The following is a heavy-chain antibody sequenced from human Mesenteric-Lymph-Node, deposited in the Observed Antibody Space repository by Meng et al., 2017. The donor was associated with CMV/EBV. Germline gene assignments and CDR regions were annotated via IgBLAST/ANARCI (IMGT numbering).Heavy chain of an antibody. CDR2: INPNSGGT. Sequence: ASVKVSCKASGYTFTGYYMHWVRQAPGQGLEWMGWINPNSGGTNYAQKFQGRVTMTRDTSISTAYMELSRLRSDDTAVYYCARTMGAAATGAFDYWGPGTLVTVSS. CDR1: GYTFTGYY. CDR3: ARTMGAAATGAFDY. V-gene: IGHV1-2*02. D-gene: IGHD4/OR15-4a*01. J-gene: IGHJ4*02.